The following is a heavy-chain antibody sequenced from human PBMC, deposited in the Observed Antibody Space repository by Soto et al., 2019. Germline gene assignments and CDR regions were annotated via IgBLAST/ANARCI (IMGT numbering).Heavy chain of an antibody. CDR2: IYYSGST. D-gene: IGHD2-2*01. V-gene: IGHV4-61*01. J-gene: IGHJ5*02. CDR1: GGSVSSGSYY. CDR3: ARDRAYCSSTSCYEWFDP. Sequence: SETLSLTCTVSGGSVSSGSYYWSWIRQPPGKGLEWIGYIYYSGSTNYNPSLKSRVTISVDTYKNQFSLKLSSVTAADTAVYYCARDRAYCSSTSCYEWFDPWGQETLVTVSS.